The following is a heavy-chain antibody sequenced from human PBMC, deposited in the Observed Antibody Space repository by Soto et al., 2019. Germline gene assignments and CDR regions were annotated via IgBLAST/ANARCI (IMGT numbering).Heavy chain of an antibody. CDR1: GLNFSSYW. CDR2: INQDGSES. D-gene: IGHD2-2*01. J-gene: IGHJ4*02. Sequence: EVQLVESGGGLVQPGGSLRLSCVVSGLNFSSYWMSWVRQAPGKGLEWVANINQDGSESYYVDSVKGRFTISRDNAKSSLYLQMTSLRAEDTAVYYCARPARECSSPGCANWGQGTLVTVSS. CDR3: ARPARECSSPGCAN. V-gene: IGHV3-7*01.